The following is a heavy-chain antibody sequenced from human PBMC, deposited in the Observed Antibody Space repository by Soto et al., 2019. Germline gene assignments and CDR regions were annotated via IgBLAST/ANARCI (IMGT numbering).Heavy chain of an antibody. J-gene: IGHJ4*02. D-gene: IGHD3-3*01. V-gene: IGHV3-30*18. CDR2: ISNDGNSE. CDR1: GFTFSAFG. Sequence: VQLLESGGGVVQPGRSLRLSCAASGFTFSAFGMHWVRQAPGKGLEWVAVISNDGNSEHYADSVKGRFTISRDNSKNTFYLQMNSLSVEDTAVYYCAKTITTVGVSSTGRGALLDNWGQGILVSVSS. CDR3: AKTITTVGVSSTGRGALLDN.